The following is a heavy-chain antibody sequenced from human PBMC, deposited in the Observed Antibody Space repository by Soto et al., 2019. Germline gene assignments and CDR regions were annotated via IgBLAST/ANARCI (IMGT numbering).Heavy chain of an antibody. CDR2: FTGSDSST. D-gene: IGHD6-19*01. CDR3: AKAVAEVHYCYGMDV. CDR1: GFTVSSYA. J-gene: IGHJ6*02. V-gene: IGHV3-23*01. Sequence: EVQLLESGGGLVQPGGSLRLSCAASGFTVSSYAMRWVRQAPGKGLEWVSTFTGSDSSTYYADSVKGRFTISRDNSKNTLYLQMNSLTAEDAAVYYCAKAVAEVHYCYGMDVWCQGTTVTVSS.